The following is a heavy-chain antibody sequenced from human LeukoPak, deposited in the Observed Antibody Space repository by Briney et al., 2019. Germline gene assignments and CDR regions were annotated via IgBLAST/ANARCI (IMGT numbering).Heavy chain of an antibody. J-gene: IGHJ3*02. CDR2: IYYSGST. CDR3: ARDPGYCSSTSCRKNAFDI. Sequence: SETLSLTCTVSGGSISSSSYYWGWIRQPPGKGLEWIGSIYYSGSTYYNPSLKSRVTISVDTSKNQFSLKLSSVTAADTAVYYCARDPGYCSSTSCRKNAFDIWGQGTMVTVSS. CDR1: GGSISSSSYY. D-gene: IGHD2-2*01. V-gene: IGHV4-39*07.